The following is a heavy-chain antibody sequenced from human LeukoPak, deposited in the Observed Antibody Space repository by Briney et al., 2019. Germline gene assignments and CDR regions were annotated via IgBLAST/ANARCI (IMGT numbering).Heavy chain of an antibody. Sequence: PSETLSLTCTVSGGSISSYYWSWIRQPPGKGLEYLGYIYYSGYTNYNPSLKSRVTISVDTSKNQFPLKLSSVTAADTAVYYCARETSQKGAHYMDVWGKGTTVTISS. CDR1: GGSISSYY. CDR3: ARETSQKGAHYMDV. V-gene: IGHV4-59*01. D-gene: IGHD3-16*01. CDR2: IYYSGYT. J-gene: IGHJ6*03.